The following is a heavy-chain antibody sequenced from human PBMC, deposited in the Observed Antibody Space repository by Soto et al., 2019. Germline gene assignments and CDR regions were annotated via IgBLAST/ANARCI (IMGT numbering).Heavy chain of an antibody. J-gene: IGHJ5*02. D-gene: IGHD2-2*01. CDR2: ISAYNGNT. CDR3: ARGSSNCSSTSCSKVDWFDP. CDR1: GGTLSSYA. Sequence: ASVKVSCKASGGTLSSYAISWVRQAPGQGLEWMGWISAYNGNTNYAQKLQGRVTMTTDTSTSTAYMELRSLRSDDTAVYYWARGSSNCSSTSCSKVDWFDPWGQGPLVTAS. V-gene: IGHV1-18*01.